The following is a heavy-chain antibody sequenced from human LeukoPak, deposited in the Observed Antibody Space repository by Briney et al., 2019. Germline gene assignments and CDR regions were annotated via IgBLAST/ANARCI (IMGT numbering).Heavy chain of an antibody. D-gene: IGHD3-22*01. Sequence: GGSLRLSCGASGFSFSGYGMHWVRQAPGKGLEWVSAISGSGGSTYYADSVKGRFTISRDNSKNTLYLQMNSLRAEDTAVYYCAKDPNYYDSSGDVNDAFDIWGQGTMVTVSS. V-gene: IGHV3-23*01. J-gene: IGHJ3*02. CDR3: AKDPNYYDSSGDVNDAFDI. CDR2: ISGSGGST. CDR1: GFSFSGYG.